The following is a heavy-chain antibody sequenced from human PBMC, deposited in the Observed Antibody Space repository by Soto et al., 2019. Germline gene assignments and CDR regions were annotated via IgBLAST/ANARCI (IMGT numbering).Heavy chain of an antibody. CDR1: GFTFSRYA. CDR2: ISVGGGSI. CDR3: VRDAQWAFEV. V-gene: IGHV3-48*02. Sequence: EVQLVESGGGLVQPRRSLRISCAASGFTFSRYAMNCVRQAPGKGLEWVSYISVGGGSIFYAASMKGRFTISRDDAQNSVYLQMNTLRDEDTALYYFVRDAQWAFEVWCQGTMVIVSS. D-gene: IGHD6-19*01. J-gene: IGHJ3*01.